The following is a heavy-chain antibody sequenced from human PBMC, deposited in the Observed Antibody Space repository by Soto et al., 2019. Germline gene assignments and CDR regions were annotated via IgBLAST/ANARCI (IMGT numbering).Heavy chain of an antibody. CDR1: GYTFTNYW. D-gene: IGHD6-13*01. Sequence: ESLKISCEASGYTFTNYWIGWVRQMPGTGLEWMGIIYPRDSDTRYSPSFQGQVTISADKSIGTAYLQWSSLKASDTAMYYCARHMEAAAGQFYYYYGMDVWGQGTTVTVSS. V-gene: IGHV5-51*01. CDR3: ARHMEAAAGQFYYYYGMDV. J-gene: IGHJ6*02. CDR2: IYPRDSDT.